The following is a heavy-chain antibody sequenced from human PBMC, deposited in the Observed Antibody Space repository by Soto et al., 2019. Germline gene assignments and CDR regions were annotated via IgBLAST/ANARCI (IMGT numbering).Heavy chain of an antibody. V-gene: IGHV3-48*03. D-gene: IGHD3-10*01. CDR2: ISGNDSTR. J-gene: IGHJ4*02. CDR1: GFTFKTYD. Sequence: LSLSCAASGFTFKTYDMSWVRQTPGKGLEWIAHISGNDSTRYYADSVSGRFTVSRDNAENSLYLHMSSLRVKDTAVYYCARWSHFGLDDRKYCFDSWGQGTPVTVSS. CDR3: ARWSHFGLDDRKYCFDS.